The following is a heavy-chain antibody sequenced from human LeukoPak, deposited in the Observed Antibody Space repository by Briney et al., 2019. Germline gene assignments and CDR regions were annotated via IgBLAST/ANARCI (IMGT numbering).Heavy chain of an antibody. Sequence: PGGSLRLSCAACEFIFSVYWMNWVRQAPGKGPEWVANIKQDGSEKHYVDSVKGRFTISRDNAKNSLFLQMNSCRVEDKAVFYCARAGFVGAADYWDQGTLVTVSS. CDR1: EFIFSVYW. CDR3: ARAGFVGAADY. CDR2: IKQDGSEK. D-gene: IGHD6-25*01. J-gene: IGHJ4*02. V-gene: IGHV3-7*01.